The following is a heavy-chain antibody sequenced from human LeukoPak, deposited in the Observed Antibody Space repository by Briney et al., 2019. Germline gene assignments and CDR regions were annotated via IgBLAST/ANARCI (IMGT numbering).Heavy chain of an antibody. CDR1: GGSFSGYY. D-gene: IGHD2-15*01. Sequence: SETLSLTCAVYGGSFSGYYWSWIRQPPGKGLEWIGEINQSGSTNYNPSLKSRVTISVDTSKNQFSLKLSSVTAADTAVYYCAREGNSSPLTAATLDFDYWGQGTLVTVSS. CDR3: AREGNSSPLTAATLDFDY. J-gene: IGHJ4*02. V-gene: IGHV4-34*01. CDR2: INQSGST.